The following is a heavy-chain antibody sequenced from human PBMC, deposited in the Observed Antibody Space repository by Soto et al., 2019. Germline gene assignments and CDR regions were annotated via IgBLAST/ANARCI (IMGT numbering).Heavy chain of an antibody. CDR3: ARESVVVPAARGPTDYYYYYGLAG. CDR1: GGSISSVGYY. D-gene: IGHD2-2*01. Sequence: SETLSLTCTVSGGSISSVGYYWSWIRQHPGKGLEWIGYIYYSGSTYYNPSLKSRVTISVDTSKNQFSLQLSSVTAADTAVYYCARESVVVPAARGPTDYYYYYGLAGWGKGTKVTVSS. J-gene: IGHJ6*04. CDR2: IYYSGST. V-gene: IGHV4-31*03.